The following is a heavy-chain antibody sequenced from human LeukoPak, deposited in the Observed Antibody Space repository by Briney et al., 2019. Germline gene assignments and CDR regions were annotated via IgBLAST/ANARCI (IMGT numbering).Heavy chain of an antibody. CDR3: AKDRLVGGSDRHPLDY. J-gene: IGHJ4*02. D-gene: IGHD1-26*01. CDR1: GFTFSSYT. V-gene: IGHV3-21*01. Sequence: TGRSLRLSCAASGFTFSSYTMTWVRQAPGKGLEWVSSISRSGDYIFYADSVRGRFTISRDNAKNSLYLQMTSLRAEDTAVYYCAKDRLVGGSDRHPLDYRGQGTLVTVSS. CDR2: ISRSGDYI.